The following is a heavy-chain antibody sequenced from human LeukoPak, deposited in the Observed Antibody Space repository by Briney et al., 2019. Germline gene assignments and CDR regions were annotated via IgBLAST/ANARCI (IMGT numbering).Heavy chain of an antibody. CDR2: INPNSGGT. D-gene: IGHD5-18*01. Sequence: GASVKVSCKASGYTFTGYYMHWVRQAPGQGLEWMGWINPNSGGTNYAQKFQGRVTMTRDTSTSTAYMELSRLKSDDTAVYYCARGSFSADAPLVLDYFHHWGQGTLVTVSS. V-gene: IGHV1-2*02. CDR3: ARGSFSADAPLVLDYFHH. J-gene: IGHJ1*01. CDR1: GYTFTGYY.